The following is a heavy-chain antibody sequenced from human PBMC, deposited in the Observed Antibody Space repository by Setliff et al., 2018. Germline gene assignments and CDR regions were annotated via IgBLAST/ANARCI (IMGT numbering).Heavy chain of an antibody. Sequence: GESLKISCAASGFTFSNYAMSWVRQAPGKGLEWVSAISGSGAISYVDSVKGRFTVSRDNSKNTLYLQMNSLRGEDTAVYYCAKDTGYYFDYWGQGTLVTVSS. CDR3: AKDTGYYFDY. J-gene: IGHJ4*02. D-gene: IGHD4-4*01. CDR2: ISGSGAI. V-gene: IGHV3-23*01. CDR1: GFTFSNYA.